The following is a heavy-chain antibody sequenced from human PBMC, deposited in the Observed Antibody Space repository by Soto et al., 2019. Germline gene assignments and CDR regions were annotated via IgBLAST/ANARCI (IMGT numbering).Heavy chain of an antibody. CDR1: GGSFSVYY. CDR2: VSHSGRT. CDR3: ARGYTIGVGVWYFDL. Sequence: SETLSLTCAVYGGSFSVYYWSWIRQPPGKGLEWIGDVSHSGRTTYNPSLKSRVTMSVDTSKKQFSLNLSSVTAADTAMYYCARGYTIGVGVWYFDLWGRGTLVTVSS. D-gene: IGHD3-3*01. V-gene: IGHV4-34*01. J-gene: IGHJ2*01.